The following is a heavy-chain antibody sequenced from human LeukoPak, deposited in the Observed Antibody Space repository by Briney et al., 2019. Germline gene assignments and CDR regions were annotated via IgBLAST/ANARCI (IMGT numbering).Heavy chain of an antibody. V-gene: IGHV4-34*01. CDR2: INHSGRT. CDR3: ARGYCSGGSCYSSYYYSYMDV. Sequence: SETLSLTCAVYGGSFSTYYWSWIRQPPGKGLEWIGEINHSGRTNYNPSLKSRVTISVDTSKNQFSLKLSSVTAADTAVYYCARGYCSGGSCYSSYYYSYMDVWGKGTTVTVSS. D-gene: IGHD2-15*01. J-gene: IGHJ6*03. CDR1: GGSFSTYY.